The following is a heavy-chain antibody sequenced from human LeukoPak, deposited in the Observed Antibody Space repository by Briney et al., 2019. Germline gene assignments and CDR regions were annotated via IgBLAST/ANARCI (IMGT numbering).Heavy chain of an antibody. Sequence: SVKVSCKASGGTFSSYAISWVRQAPGQGLEWMGGIIPIFGTANYAQKFQGRVTITTDESTSTAYLELSSLRSEDTAVYYCARRSRYSSSSIWFDPWGQGTLVTVSS. J-gene: IGHJ5*02. CDR3: ARRSRYSSSSIWFDP. D-gene: IGHD6-6*01. CDR2: IIPIFGTA. V-gene: IGHV1-69*05. CDR1: GGTFSSYA.